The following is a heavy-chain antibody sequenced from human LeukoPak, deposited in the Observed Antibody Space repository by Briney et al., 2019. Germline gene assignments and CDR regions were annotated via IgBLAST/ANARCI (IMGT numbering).Heavy chain of an antibody. CDR3: ARDLYDSSGYYSWYFDL. J-gene: IGHJ2*01. CDR1: GFTFSNYW. D-gene: IGHD3-22*01. CDR2: INSDGINT. V-gene: IGHV3-74*01. Sequence: PGGYLRLSCAASGFTFSNYWMHWVRQAPGKGLVWVSRINSDGINTSYADSVKGRFTISRDNAKNTLNLQMNSLRAEDTAVYYCARDLYDSSGYYSWYFDLWGRGTLVTVSS.